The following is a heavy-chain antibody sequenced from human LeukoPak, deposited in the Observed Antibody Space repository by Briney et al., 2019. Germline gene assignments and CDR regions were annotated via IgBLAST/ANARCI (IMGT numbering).Heavy chain of an antibody. V-gene: IGHV3-15*01. Sequence: GGSLRLSCAASGFTLRDAWMSWVRQAPGKGLEWVGRIKSKTDGGTTDYAAPVKGGFTISRDDSINTLYLQMNSLKTEDTAVYYCATAYYDISGYYYGESWGQGTLVTVSS. CDR2: IKSKTDGGTT. J-gene: IGHJ5*02. CDR1: GFTLRDAW. CDR3: ATAYYDISGYYYGES. D-gene: IGHD3-22*01.